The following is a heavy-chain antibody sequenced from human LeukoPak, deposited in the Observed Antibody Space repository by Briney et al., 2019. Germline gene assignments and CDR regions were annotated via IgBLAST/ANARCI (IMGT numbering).Heavy chain of an antibody. Sequence: GESLKISCKGSGYSFSNYWIGWVRQMPGKGLEWMGIIYPGDSDTRYSPSFQGQVTISADKSISTAYPQWSSLKASDTAMYYCARQNSIAANYYYMDVWGKGTTVTISS. CDR2: IYPGDSDT. CDR1: GYSFSNYW. J-gene: IGHJ6*03. CDR3: ARQNSIAANYYYMDV. V-gene: IGHV5-51*01. D-gene: IGHD6-6*01.